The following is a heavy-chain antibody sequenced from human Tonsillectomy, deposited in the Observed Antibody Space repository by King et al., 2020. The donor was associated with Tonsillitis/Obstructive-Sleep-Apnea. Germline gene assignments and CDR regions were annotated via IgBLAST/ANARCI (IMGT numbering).Heavy chain of an antibody. D-gene: IGHD3-3*01. CDR2: INHSGST. Sequence: VQLQQWGAGLLKPSETLSLTCAVYGGSFSGYYWSWIRQPPGKGLEWIGEINHSGSTNYNPSLKSRVTISVDTSKNQFSLKLSSVTAADTAVYYCARVPFPSEGVTIFGVVISYYFDYWGQGTLVTVSS. V-gene: IGHV4-34*01. CDR3: ARVPFPSEGVTIFGVVISYYFDY. J-gene: IGHJ4*02. CDR1: GGSFSGYY.